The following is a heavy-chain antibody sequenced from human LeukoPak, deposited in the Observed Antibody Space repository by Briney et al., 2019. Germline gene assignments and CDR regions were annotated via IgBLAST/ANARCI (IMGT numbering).Heavy chain of an antibody. V-gene: IGHV1-58*02. Sequence: SVKVSCKASGFTFTSSAMQWVRQARGQRLEWIGWIVVGSGNTNYAQKFQERVTITRDMSTSTAYMELSSLRSEDTAVYYCAAEPLYYDFWSEHRRFGPWGQGTLVTVSS. CDR3: AAEPLYYDFWSEHRRFGP. CDR2: IVVGSGNT. D-gene: IGHD3-3*01. J-gene: IGHJ5*02. CDR1: GFTFTSSA.